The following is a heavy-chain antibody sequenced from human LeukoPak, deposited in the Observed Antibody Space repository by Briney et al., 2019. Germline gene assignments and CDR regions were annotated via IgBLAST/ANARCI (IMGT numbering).Heavy chain of an antibody. V-gene: IGHV4-59*01. CDR3: ARGLKFYDILTAYYTFPYFDY. D-gene: IGHD3-9*01. J-gene: IGHJ4*02. CDR2: IYYSGST. CDR1: GGSLSSYY. Sequence: SETLSLTCTDSGGSLSSYYWTWIRQPPGKGLEWIGYIYYSGSTDYNPSLKSRVTISVDTSKNQFSLKLSSVTVADTAVYYCARGLKFYDILTAYYTFPYFDYWGQGALVTVSS.